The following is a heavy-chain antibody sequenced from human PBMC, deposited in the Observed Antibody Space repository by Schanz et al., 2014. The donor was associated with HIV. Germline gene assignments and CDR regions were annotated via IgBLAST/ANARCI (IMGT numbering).Heavy chain of an antibody. V-gene: IGHV1-18*04. CDR3: ARGARYGMDV. J-gene: IGHJ6*02. CDR1: GHTFTNYG. CDR2: ISVYNGNT. Sequence: VQLVQSRGEVKKPGASVKVSCKASGHTFTNYGISWVRQAPGQGLEWMGWISVYNGNTNYAQKVQDRVTMTTDTSTSTVYMDLKSLRSDDTAIYYCARGARYGMDVWGQGTTVIVSS.